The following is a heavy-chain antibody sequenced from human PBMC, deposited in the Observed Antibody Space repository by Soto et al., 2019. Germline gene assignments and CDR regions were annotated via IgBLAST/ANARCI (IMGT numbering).Heavy chain of an antibody. CDR3: ARRDVDTAMAYLDY. D-gene: IGHD5-18*01. CDR2: IIPIFGTA. Sequence: QVQLVQSGAEVKKPGSSVKVSCKASGGTFSSYAISWVRQAPGQGLEWMGGIIPIFGTANYAQKFQGRVTITADESTSTAYMELSSLRSEDTAVYYCARRDVDTAMAYLDYWGRGTLVTVSS. V-gene: IGHV1-69*01. CDR1: GGTFSSYA. J-gene: IGHJ4*02.